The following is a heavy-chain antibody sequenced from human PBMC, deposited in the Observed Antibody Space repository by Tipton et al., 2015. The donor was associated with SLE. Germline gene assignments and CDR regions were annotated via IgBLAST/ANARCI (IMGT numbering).Heavy chain of an antibody. Sequence: SLRLSCAASGFTVSSNYMSWVRQAPGKGLEWVSVIYSGGSTYYADSVKGRFTISRDNSKTTLYLQMNSLRAEDTAVYYCARESGSAGYFDYWGQGTLVTVSS. CDR2: IYSGGST. CDR3: ARESGSAGYFDY. D-gene: IGHD1-26*01. J-gene: IGHJ4*02. CDR1: GFTVSSNY. V-gene: IGHV3-53*05.